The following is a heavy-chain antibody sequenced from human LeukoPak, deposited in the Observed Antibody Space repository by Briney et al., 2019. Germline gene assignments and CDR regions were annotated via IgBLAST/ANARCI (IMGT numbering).Heavy chain of an antibody. J-gene: IGHJ5*02. CDR3: ARGEDYARGNQDWFDP. V-gene: IGHV1-69*10. Sequence: ASVTVSCKASGGTFSSYAISWVRQAPGQGLEWMGRIIPILGIANYAQKFQGRVTITADKSTSTAYMELSSLRSEDTAVYYCARGEDYARGNQDWFDPWGQGTLVTVSS. CDR2: IIPILGIA. D-gene: IGHD4-17*01. CDR1: GGTFSSYA.